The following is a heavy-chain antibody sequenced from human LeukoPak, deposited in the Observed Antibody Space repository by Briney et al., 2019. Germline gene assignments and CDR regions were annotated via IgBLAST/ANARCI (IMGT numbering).Heavy chain of an antibody. CDR1: GGSISSYY. D-gene: IGHD2-2*01. Sequence: SETLSLTCTVSGGSISSYYWSWIRQPAGKGLEWIGRIYTSGSTNYNPSLKSRVTMSVDTSKNQFSLKLSSVTAADTAVYYCARADCSSTSCHPDYYYYGMDVWGQGTTVTVSS. CDR3: ARADCSSTSCHPDYYYYGMDV. CDR2: IYTSGST. J-gene: IGHJ6*02. V-gene: IGHV4-4*07.